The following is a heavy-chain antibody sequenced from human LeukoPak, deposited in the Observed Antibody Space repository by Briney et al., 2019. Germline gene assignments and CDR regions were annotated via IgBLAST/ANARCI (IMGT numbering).Heavy chain of an antibody. CDR3: ARDPWYPFGVVNHSYYYYYMDV. Sequence: ASETLSLTCTVSGYSISSGYYWGWIRQPPVKGLEWIGSIYYSGSTYYNPSLKSRVTISVDTSKNQFSLKLSSVTAADTAVYYCARDPWYPFGVVNHSYYYYYMDVWGKGTTVTVSS. J-gene: IGHJ6*03. V-gene: IGHV4-38-2*02. D-gene: IGHD3-3*01. CDR2: IYYSGST. CDR1: GYSISSGYY.